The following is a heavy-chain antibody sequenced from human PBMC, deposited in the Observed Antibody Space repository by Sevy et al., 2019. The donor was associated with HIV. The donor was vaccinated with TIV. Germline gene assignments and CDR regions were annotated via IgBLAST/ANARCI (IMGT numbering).Heavy chain of an antibody. D-gene: IGHD6-19*01. CDR1: GFSISPYA. Sequence: GGSLRLSCAASGFSISPYAFHWVRQAPGKGLEWVALMSYDGSTRYYADSAKGRFAISKDNSKNTLYLQMNSLRIEDTAIYYCARDAGYSSGWYAGYRGQGTLVTVSS. CDR3: ARDAGYSSGWYAGY. V-gene: IGHV3-30*09. J-gene: IGHJ4*02. CDR2: MSYDGSTR.